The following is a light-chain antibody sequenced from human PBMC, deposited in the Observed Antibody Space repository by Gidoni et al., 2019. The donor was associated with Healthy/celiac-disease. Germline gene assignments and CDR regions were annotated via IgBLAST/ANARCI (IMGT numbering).Light chain of an antibody. Sequence: SDELTQPPSVSVSPGQTARITCSGDALPKHYTYWYQQKPGQAPLLLIYKDTERPSGIPERFSGASSGTTVTLTISGVQAEDEADYYCQSADSSGSYPYVFGTGTTVTVL. V-gene: IGLV3-25*03. CDR3: QSADSSGSYPYV. J-gene: IGLJ1*01. CDR2: KDT. CDR1: ALPKHY.